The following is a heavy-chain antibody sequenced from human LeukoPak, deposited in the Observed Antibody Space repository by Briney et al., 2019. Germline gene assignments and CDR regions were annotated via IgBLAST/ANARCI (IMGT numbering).Heavy chain of an antibody. CDR1: GFTFSSYF. D-gene: IGHD6-13*01. Sequence: GGSLRLSCAASGFTFSSYFMNWARQAPGKGLEWVAGISKDGSNKDYVDSVKGRFTISRDNSKNTLYLQMNSLRPEDTAVYYCAKPLQYSSSWYFDHWGQGTLVTVSS. CDR3: AKPLQYSSSWYFDH. CDR2: ISKDGSNK. V-gene: IGHV3-30*18. J-gene: IGHJ4*02.